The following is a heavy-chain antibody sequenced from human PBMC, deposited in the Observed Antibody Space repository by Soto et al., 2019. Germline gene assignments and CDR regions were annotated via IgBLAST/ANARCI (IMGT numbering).Heavy chain of an antibody. V-gene: IGHV3-30*18. CDR1: GYTWPSYG. J-gene: IGHJ4*02. CDR2: ISYDVSNK. Sequence: PAGPIMRSCAACGYTWPSYGIHWVLRAPCRWLEWVAVISYDVSNKYYADSVKGRFTISRDNSENTLYLQMNSLRAEDTAVYCCAQGRSPHYYGSGSYYYYWGQGTLLPVSS. D-gene: IGHD3-10*01. CDR3: AQGRSPHYYGSGSYYYY.